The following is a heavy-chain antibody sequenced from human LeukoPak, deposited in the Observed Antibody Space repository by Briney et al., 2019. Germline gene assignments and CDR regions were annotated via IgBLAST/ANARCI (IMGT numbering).Heavy chain of an antibody. V-gene: IGHV4-59*01. CDR1: GGSISSYY. D-gene: IGHD5-12*01. Sequence: SETLSLTCTVSGGSISSYYWSWIRQPPGKGLEWIGYIYYSGSTNYNPSLKSRVTISVDTSKNQFSLKLSSVTAADTAVYYCARVVATTGTFDYWGQGTLVTVSS. J-gene: IGHJ4*02. CDR3: ARVVATTGTFDY. CDR2: IYYSGST.